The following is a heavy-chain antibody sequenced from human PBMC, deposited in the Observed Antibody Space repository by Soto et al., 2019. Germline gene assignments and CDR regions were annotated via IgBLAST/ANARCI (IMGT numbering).Heavy chain of an antibody. J-gene: IGHJ6*03. Sequence: PGGSLRLSCAASGFTFSDYYMSWIRQAPGKGLEWVSYISSSGSTIYYADSVKGRFTISRGNAKNSLYLQMNSLRAEDTAVYYCARAIGYMTTVTTHYMDVWGKGTTVTVSS. V-gene: IGHV3-11*01. CDR1: GFTFSDYY. CDR3: ARAIGYMTTVTTHYMDV. D-gene: IGHD4-17*01. CDR2: ISSSGSTI.